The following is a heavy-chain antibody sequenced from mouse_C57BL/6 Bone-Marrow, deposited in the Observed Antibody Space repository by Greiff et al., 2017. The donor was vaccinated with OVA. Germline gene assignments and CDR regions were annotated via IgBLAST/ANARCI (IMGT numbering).Heavy chain of an antibody. J-gene: IGHJ2*01. V-gene: IGHV1-82*01. CDR2: IYPGDGDT. D-gene: IGHD2-3*01. Sequence: QVQLQQSGPELVKPGASVKISCKASGYAFRSSWMNWVKQRPGKGLEWIGRIYPGDGDTNYNGKFKGKATLTADKSSSTAYMQLSSLTSEDSAVYFCARHEDGYYASYFDYWGQGTTLTVSS. CDR1: GYAFRSSW. CDR3: ARHEDGYYASYFDY.